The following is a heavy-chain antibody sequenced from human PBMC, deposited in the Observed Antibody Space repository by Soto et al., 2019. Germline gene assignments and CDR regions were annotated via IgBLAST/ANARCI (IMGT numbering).Heavy chain of an antibody. J-gene: IGHJ5*02. D-gene: IGHD2-2*01. CDR1: GDSISSGDYY. CDR2: IHYSGST. Sequence: PSETLSLTCTVSGDSISSGDYYWSWIRQSPGKGLEWIGYIHYSGSTYYNPSLESRVTISVDPSKNQISLKLNSVIATDTALYYCARWKDIMLLPAGREQWFDPWGQGTLVTVSS. CDR3: ARWKDIMLLPAGREQWFDP. V-gene: IGHV4-30-4*01.